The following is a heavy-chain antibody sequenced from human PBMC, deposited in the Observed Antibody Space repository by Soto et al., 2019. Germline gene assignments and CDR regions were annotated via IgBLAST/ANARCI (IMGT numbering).Heavy chain of an antibody. CDR3: ARGTYDFWSGYYDY. Sequence: SETLSLTCAVYGGSFSGYYWSWIRQPPGKGLEWIGEINHSGRTNYNPSLKSRVTISVGTSKNHFSLKLSSETAADTAVYYCARGTYDFWSGYYDYWGQGTLVTVSS. CDR1: GGSFSGYY. J-gene: IGHJ4*02. D-gene: IGHD3-3*01. V-gene: IGHV4-34*01. CDR2: INHSGRT.